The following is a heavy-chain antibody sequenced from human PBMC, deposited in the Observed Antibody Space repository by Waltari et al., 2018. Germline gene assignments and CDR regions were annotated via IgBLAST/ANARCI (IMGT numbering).Heavy chain of an antibody. CDR3: AHSRSYHDRNGYNLLASDV. V-gene: IGHV2-5*01. Sequence: QITLKESGPTLVKHTQTLTLTCPFSGFSLSTSGVGVGWIRQPPGKALEWLALIYWNDDNRYNPSLKSRLTITKDTSKNQVVLTMISMDPVDTATYYCAHSRSYHDRNGYNLLASDVWGQGTMVTVSS. CDR1: GFSLSTSGVG. D-gene: IGHD3-22*01. CDR2: IYWNDDN. J-gene: IGHJ3*01.